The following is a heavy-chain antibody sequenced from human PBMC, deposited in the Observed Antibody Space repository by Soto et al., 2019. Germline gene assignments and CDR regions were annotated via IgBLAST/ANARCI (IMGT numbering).Heavy chain of an antibody. J-gene: IGHJ4*02. CDR2: ISSSSSYI. V-gene: IGHV3-21*01. CDR1: GFTFSSYS. CDR3: ARDWGYRDGFDY. D-gene: IGHD2-15*01. Sequence: GESLKISCAASGFTFSSYSMNWVRQAPGKGLEWVSSISSSSSYIYYADSVKGRFTISRDNAKNSLYLQMNSLRAEDTAVYYCARDWGYRDGFDYWGQGTLVTVSS.